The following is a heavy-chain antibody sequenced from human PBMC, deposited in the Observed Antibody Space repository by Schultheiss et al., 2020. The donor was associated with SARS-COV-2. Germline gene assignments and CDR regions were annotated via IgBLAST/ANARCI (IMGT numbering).Heavy chain of an antibody. J-gene: IGHJ6*02. CDR2: IYYSGST. CDR3: ARHGGLGSGYYSRGYYYYGMDV. CDR1: GGSISSSSYY. Sequence: SETLSLTCTVSGGSISSSSYYWGWIRQPPGKGLEWIGSIYYSGSTYYNPSLKSRVTISVDTSKNQFSLKLSSVTAADTAVYYCARHGGLGSGYYSRGYYYYGMDVWGQGTTVTV. V-gene: IGHV4-39*01. D-gene: IGHD3-22*01.